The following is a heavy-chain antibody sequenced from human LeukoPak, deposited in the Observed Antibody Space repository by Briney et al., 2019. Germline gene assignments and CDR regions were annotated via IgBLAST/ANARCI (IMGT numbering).Heavy chain of an antibody. V-gene: IGHV3-23*01. CDR3: AKDRSVILWFGELLGY. CDR2: ISGSGGST. J-gene: IGHJ4*02. D-gene: IGHD3-10*01. Sequence: GGSLILFCAAAAFTFSSNAMSWVRQAPGEGLEWVSSISGSGGSTYYADSVKGRFTISRDNSKNTLYLQMNSLRVEDTAVYYCAKDRSVILWFGELLGYWGQGTLVTVSS. CDR1: AFTFSSNA.